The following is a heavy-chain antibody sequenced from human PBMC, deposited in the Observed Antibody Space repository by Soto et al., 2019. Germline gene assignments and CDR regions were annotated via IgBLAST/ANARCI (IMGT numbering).Heavy chain of an antibody. J-gene: IGHJ5*02. CDR2: INPNSGGT. D-gene: IGHD6-6*01. CDR3: ARDLLGEDSSSSGTTP. Sequence: ASVKVSCKASGYTFTGYYMHWVRQAPGQGLEWMGWINPNSGGTNYAQKFQGRVTMTRDTSISTAYMELSRLRSDDTAVYYCARDLLGEDSSSSGTTPWGQGTLVTVSS. CDR1: GYTFTGYY. V-gene: IGHV1-2*02.